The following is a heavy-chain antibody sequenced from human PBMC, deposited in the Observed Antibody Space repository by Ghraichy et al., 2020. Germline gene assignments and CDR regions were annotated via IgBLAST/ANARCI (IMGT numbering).Heavy chain of an antibody. D-gene: IGHD1-26*01. CDR1: GFTFSSYS. CDR3: ARDLGIVGATDY. CDR2: ISSSSSYI. Sequence: GSLRLSCAASGFTFSSYSMNWVRQAPGKGLEWVSSISSSSSYIYYADSVKGRFTISRDNAKNSLYLQMNSLRAEDTAVYYCARDLGIVGATDYWGQGTLVTVSS. V-gene: IGHV3-21*01. J-gene: IGHJ4*02.